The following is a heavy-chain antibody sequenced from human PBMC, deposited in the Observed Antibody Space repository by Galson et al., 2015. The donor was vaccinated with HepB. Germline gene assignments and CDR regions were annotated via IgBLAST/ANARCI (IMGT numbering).Heavy chain of an antibody. CDR1: GFTFRNSA. CDR2: ISYDGNNN. V-gene: IGHV3-30-3*01. CDR3: TRGGSVVEVPAATFDY. J-gene: IGHJ4*02. Sequence: SLRLSCATSGFTFRNSAMHWVRQAPGKGLEWVAVISYDGNNNDYADSVKGRFTISRDNSKNTLYLQMNSLRPEDTAIYYCTRGGSVVEVPAATFDYWGQGTLVIVSS. D-gene: IGHD2-2*01.